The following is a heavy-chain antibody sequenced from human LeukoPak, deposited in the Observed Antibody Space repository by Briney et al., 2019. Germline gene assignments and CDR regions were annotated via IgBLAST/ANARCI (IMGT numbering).Heavy chain of an antibody. Sequence: PSETLSLTCTVSGGSISSGGYYWSWIRQHPRKGLEWIGYIYYSGSTYYNPSLKSRVTISVDTSKNQFSLKLSSVTAADTAVYYCATAPYYYDSSGYSPPDYWGQGTLVTVSS. CDR2: IYYSGST. V-gene: IGHV4-31*03. CDR3: ATAPYYYDSSGYSPPDY. CDR1: GGSISSGGYY. J-gene: IGHJ4*02. D-gene: IGHD3-22*01.